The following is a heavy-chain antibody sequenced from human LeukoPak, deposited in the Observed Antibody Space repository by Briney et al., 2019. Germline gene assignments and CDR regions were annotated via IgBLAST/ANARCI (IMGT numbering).Heavy chain of an antibody. D-gene: IGHD4/OR15-4a*01. Sequence: GGSLRLSCTVSGFTVSSNSMSWVRQAPGKGLEWVSFIYSDNTHYSDSVKGRFTISSDNYKNTLYLQINSLSAEETAVYYCARRAGAYSHPYDYWGQGTLVTVSS. CDR3: ARRAGAYSHPYDY. J-gene: IGHJ4*02. CDR2: IYSDNT. CDR1: GFTVSSNS. V-gene: IGHV3-53*01.